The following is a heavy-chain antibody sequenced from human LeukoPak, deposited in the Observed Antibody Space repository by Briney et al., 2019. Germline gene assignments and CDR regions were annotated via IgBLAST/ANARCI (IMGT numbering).Heavy chain of an antibody. Sequence: GASVKVSCKASGGTFSSYALSWVRQAPGQGLEWMGWMNPNSGNTGYAQKFQGRVTMTRNTSISTAYMELSSLRSEDTAVYYCARGLRVFEFDYWGQGTLVTVSS. CDR1: GGTFSSYA. V-gene: IGHV1-8*02. J-gene: IGHJ4*02. CDR2: MNPNSGNT. CDR3: ARGLRVFEFDY.